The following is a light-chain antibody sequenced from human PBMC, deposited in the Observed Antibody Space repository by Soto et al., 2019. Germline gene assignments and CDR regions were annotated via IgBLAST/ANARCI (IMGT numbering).Light chain of an antibody. J-gene: IGKJ5*01. CDR2: SAS. CDR1: LDININ. CDR3: QQYDNWPPYT. Sequence: IFLTQSPVTLSVSRGEIATFSCRASLDININLAWYQQKAGQAPRLLIYSASTRAAGIPARFSGTGSETDFTLTIDSLQSEDFAVYYCQQYDNWPPYTFGQGTRLEIK. V-gene: IGKV3-15*01.